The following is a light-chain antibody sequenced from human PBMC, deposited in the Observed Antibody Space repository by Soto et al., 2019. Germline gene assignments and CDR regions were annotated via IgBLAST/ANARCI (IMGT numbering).Light chain of an antibody. CDR1: QSVSSSY. J-gene: IGKJ3*01. CDR2: AAS. V-gene: IGKV3-20*01. CDR3: QQYGSSPPSFT. Sequence: EIVLTQSPGTLPLSPGERATLSCRASQSVSSSYLAWYQHKPGQAPRLLIFAASSRATGIPDRFSGSGSGTDFTLTISRLEPEDFAVYYCQQYGSSPPSFTFGPGTKVDIK.